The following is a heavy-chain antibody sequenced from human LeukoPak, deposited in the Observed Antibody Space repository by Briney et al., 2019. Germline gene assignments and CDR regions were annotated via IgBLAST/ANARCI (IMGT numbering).Heavy chain of an antibody. CDR1: GFTFSSYW. D-gene: IGHD3-22*01. CDR3: ASSYFDNSLHAYDI. CDR2: IKQDGSEL. Sequence: GGSLRLSCAASGFTFSSYWMSWVRQAPGKGLEWVANIKQDGSELYYVDSVKGRFTISRDNTKNSLFLHMSSLRAEDTAVYFCASSYFDNSLHAYDIWGQGTMVTVSS. J-gene: IGHJ3*02. V-gene: IGHV3-7*01.